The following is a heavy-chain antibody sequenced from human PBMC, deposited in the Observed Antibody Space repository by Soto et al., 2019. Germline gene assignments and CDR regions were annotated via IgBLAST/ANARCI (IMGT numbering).Heavy chain of an antibody. J-gene: IGHJ5*02. Sequence: SVKVSCKASGYTFSTYAIHWVRQAPGQSLEWMGWLNGGTGQTRYSQRFQDRVTMTRDTSTSTVYMELSSLRSEDTAVYYCARDSSPHMNDYTINWFDPWGQGTLVTVSS. CDR2: LNGGTGQT. CDR3: ARDSSPHMNDYTINWFDP. CDR1: GYTFSTYA. D-gene: IGHD4-4*01. V-gene: IGHV1-3*01.